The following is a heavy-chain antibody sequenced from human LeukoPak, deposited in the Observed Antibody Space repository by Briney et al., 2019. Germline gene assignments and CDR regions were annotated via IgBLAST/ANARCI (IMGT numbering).Heavy chain of an antibody. Sequence: GGSLRLSCAASGFTFSSYAMSWVRQAPGKGLEWVSAISGSGGSTYYADSVKGRFTISRDNSKNTLYLQMNSLRAEDTAVYYCAKRGGAINRLYYYYYMDVWSKGTRSPSP. V-gene: IGHV3-23*01. CDR3: AKRGGAINRLYYYYYMDV. CDR2: ISGSGGST. D-gene: IGHD1-26*01. J-gene: IGHJ6*03. CDR1: GFTFSSYA.